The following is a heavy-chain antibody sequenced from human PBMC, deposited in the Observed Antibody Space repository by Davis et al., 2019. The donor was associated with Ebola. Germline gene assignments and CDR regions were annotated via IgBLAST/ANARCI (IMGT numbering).Heavy chain of an antibody. CDR3: ARDRGSNYGAYYGMDV. CDR1: GGSISSGGYY. J-gene: IGHJ6*02. CDR2: IYYSGST. V-gene: IGHV4-31*03. D-gene: IGHD4-11*01. Sequence: MPSETLSLTCTVSGGSISSGGYYWSWIRQHPGKGLEWIGYIYYSGSTYYNPSLKSRVTISVDTSKNQFSLKLSSVTAADTAVYYCARDRGSNYGAYYGMDVWGQGTTVTVSS.